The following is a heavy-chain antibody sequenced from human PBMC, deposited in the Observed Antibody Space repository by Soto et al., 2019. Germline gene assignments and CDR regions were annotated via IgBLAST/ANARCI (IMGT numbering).Heavy chain of an antibody. CDR2: VSPLFGTT. CDR3: TGGASSGGWYFDV. D-gene: IGHD1-26*01. J-gene: IGHJ2*01. Sequence: QEQLVQSGAEVKKPGSSVKVSCKASGGTFSSATISWVRQAPGQGLEWMGGVSPLFGTTYYAQKFQGRLTITADASSGTADMELSSMKSADTAVYYCTGGASSGGWYFDVWGRGTLVSVSS. CDR1: GGTFSSAT. V-gene: IGHV1-69*01.